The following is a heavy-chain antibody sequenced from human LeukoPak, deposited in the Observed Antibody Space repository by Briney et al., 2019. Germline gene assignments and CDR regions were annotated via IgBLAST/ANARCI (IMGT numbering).Heavy chain of an antibody. CDR3: ARVGRSSDY. CDR1: GYTFTNYD. Sequence: ASVKVSCKASGYTFTNYDINWVRQAPGQGLEWMGWISVYNGNTNYAQKLQGRVTMTTDTSTSTAYMELRSLRSDGTAMYYCARVGRSSDYWGQGTLVTVSS. D-gene: IGHD6-6*01. V-gene: IGHV1-18*01. J-gene: IGHJ4*02. CDR2: ISVYNGNT.